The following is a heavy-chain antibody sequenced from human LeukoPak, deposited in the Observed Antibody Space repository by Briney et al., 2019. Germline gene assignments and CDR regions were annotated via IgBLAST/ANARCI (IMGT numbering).Heavy chain of an antibody. J-gene: IGHJ4*02. CDR1: GFIFSSYG. Sequence: GGSLRLSCAASGFIFSSYGMHWVRQAPGKGLEWVALIWYDGSKRSYADSVKGRFTISRDNSKNTLYLQMNSLRPEDTAVYYCARDGPGIAVAGHFDYWGQGTLVTVSS. V-gene: IGHV3-30*02. CDR3: ARDGPGIAVAGHFDY. CDR2: IWYDGSKR. D-gene: IGHD6-19*01.